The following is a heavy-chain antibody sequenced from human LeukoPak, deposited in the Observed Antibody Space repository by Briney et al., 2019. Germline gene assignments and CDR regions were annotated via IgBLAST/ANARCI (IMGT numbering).Heavy chain of an antibody. CDR1: GFTFSSYW. Sequence: PGGSLRLSCAASGFTFSSYWMHGVRQAPGKGLVWVSRINSDGSSTSYADSVKGRFTISRDNAKNTLYLQMNSLRAEDTAVYYCARAVTKPGGYYFDYWGQGTLVTVSS. J-gene: IGHJ4*02. CDR3: ARAVTKPGGYYFDY. CDR2: INSDGSST. D-gene: IGHD4-17*01. V-gene: IGHV3-74*01.